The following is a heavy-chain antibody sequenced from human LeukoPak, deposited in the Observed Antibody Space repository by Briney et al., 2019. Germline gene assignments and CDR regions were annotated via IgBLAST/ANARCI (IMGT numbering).Heavy chain of an antibody. V-gene: IGHV4-34*01. CDR2: INHSGST. CDR1: GGSFSGYY. J-gene: IGHJ4*02. CDR3: ARGIAAAGPVDY. D-gene: IGHD6-13*01. Sequence: PSETLSLTCAVYGGSFSGYYWSWIRQPPGKGLEWIGEINHSGSTNYNPSLESRVTISVDTSKNQFSLKLSSVTAADTAVYYCARGIAAAGPVDYWGQGTLVTVSS.